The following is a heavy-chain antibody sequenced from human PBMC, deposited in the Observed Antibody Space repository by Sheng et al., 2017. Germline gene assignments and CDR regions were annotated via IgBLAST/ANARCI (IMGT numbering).Heavy chain of an antibody. D-gene: IGHD2-2*01. J-gene: IGHJ3*02. Sequence: EVQLVESGGGLVKPGGSLRLSCAASGFTFSSYSMNWVRQAPGKGLEWVSSISSSSSYIYYADSVKGRFTISRDNAKNSLYLQMNSLRAEDTAVYYCARVSDCSSTSCYWGAFDIWGQGTMVTVSS. CDR1: GFTFSSYS. V-gene: IGHV3-21*01. CDR3: ARVSDCSSTSCYWGAFDI. CDR2: ISSSSSYI.